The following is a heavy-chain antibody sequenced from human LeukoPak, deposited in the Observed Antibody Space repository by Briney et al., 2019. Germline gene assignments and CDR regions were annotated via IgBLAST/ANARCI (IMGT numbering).Heavy chain of an antibody. Sequence: SETLSLTCTVSGGSISSGDYYWSWIRQPPGEGLEWIGYIYYSGSTYYNPSLKSRVTISVDTSKNQFSLKLSSVTAADTAVYYCARVGYDFWSGSYYFDYWGQGTLVTVSS. CDR2: IYYSGST. CDR1: GGSISSGDYY. J-gene: IGHJ4*02. D-gene: IGHD3-3*01. CDR3: ARVGYDFWSGSYYFDY. V-gene: IGHV4-30-4*01.